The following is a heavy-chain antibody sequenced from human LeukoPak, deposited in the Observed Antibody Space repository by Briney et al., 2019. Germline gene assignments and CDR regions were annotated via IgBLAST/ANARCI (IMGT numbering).Heavy chain of an antibody. J-gene: IGHJ5*02. D-gene: IGHD2-15*01. CDR2: IIPIFGTA. CDR1: GGTFSSNA. CDR3: AREYCSGGSCYEANWFDP. V-gene: IGHV1-69*13. Sequence: ASVKVSCKASGGTFSSNAISWVRQAPGQGLEWMGGIIPIFGTANYAQKFQGRVTITADESTSTAYMELSSLRSEDTAVYYCAREYCSGGSCYEANWFDPWGQGTLVTVSS.